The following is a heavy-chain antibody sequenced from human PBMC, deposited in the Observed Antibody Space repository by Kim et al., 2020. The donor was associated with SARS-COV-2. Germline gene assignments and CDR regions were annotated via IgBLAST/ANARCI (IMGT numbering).Heavy chain of an antibody. J-gene: IGHJ4*02. Sequence: GGNTYYAESVKSRFTISRDKSKNTVYLQRNSLRVQDTAVYYCARGDTAIDYWGQGTLVTVSS. CDR3: ARGDTAIDY. V-gene: IGHV3-53*01. D-gene: IGHD5-18*01. CDR2: GGNT.